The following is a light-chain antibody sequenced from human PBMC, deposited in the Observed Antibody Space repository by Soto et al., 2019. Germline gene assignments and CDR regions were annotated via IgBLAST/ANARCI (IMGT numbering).Light chain of an antibody. V-gene: IGKV3-15*01. CDR3: QQYNNWPNT. CDR2: GAS. CDR1: QSVSRN. J-gene: IGKJ2*01. Sequence: EIVVTQSPDTLSVSPGERATLSCRASQSVSRNLAWYQQKPGQAPRLLIYGASTRATDIPARFSGSGSGTEFTLTISSLQSEDFAVYHCQQYNNWPNTFGQGTKLEMK.